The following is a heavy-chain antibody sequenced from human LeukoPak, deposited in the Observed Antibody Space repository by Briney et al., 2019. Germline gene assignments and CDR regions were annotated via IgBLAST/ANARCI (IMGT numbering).Heavy chain of an antibody. Sequence: SETLFLTCRVYGGSFSGYYWSWIRQPPGKGLEWIGEINHRGNIKYNPSLKRRVIMSLDTSKNHFSLKLSSVTAADTGVYYCAKYRYGYMGMDSWGQGTQVTVSS. J-gene: IGHJ4*02. CDR1: GGSFSGYY. D-gene: IGHD5-18*01. V-gene: IGHV4-34*01. CDR3: AKYRYGYMGMDS. CDR2: INHRGNI.